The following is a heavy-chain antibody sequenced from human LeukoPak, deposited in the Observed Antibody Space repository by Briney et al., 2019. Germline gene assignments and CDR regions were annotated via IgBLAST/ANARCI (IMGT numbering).Heavy chain of an antibody. CDR1: GGSFSGYY. Sequence: PSETLSLTCAVCGGSFSGYYWSWIRQPPGKGLEWIGEINHIGSTNYNPSLKSRVTISVDTSNNQSSLKLSSVTAADTAVYYCARGLYPPYDFWSGPKGNYYYMDVWGKGTTVTVCS. V-gene: IGHV4-34*01. CDR3: ARGLYPPYDFWSGPKGNYYYMDV. J-gene: IGHJ6*03. D-gene: IGHD3-3*01. CDR2: INHIGST.